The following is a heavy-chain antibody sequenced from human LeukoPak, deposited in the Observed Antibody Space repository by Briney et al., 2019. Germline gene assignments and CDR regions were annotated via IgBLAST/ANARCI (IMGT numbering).Heavy chain of an antibody. CDR2: IYSGGSK. V-gene: IGHV3-53*01. J-gene: IGHJ3*02. D-gene: IGHD2-15*01. CDR1: GFTVRSNY. Sequence: PGGSLRLSCAASGFTVRSNYMRWVRQAPGKGLEWVSVIYSGGSKYYADSVKGRFPISRDNSKNTLYLQMTSLRAEDTAVYYCARDTVGAASFAFDIWGQGTMVTVSS. CDR3: ARDTVGAASFAFDI.